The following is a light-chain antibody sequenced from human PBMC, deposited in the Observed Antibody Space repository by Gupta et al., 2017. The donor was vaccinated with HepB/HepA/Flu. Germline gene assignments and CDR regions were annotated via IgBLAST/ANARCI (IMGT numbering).Light chain of an antibody. J-gene: IGLJ2*01. CDR1: STDIGSFNR. V-gene: IGLV2-18*02. Sequence: QSALPHPPSVSGSPGQSVTISCTGTSTDIGSFNRVSWYQQPPGTAPKLMIYEVSNRPSGVPDRFSGSKSGNTASLTISGLQAEDEADYYCNSYTSSSTLVFGGGTKLTVL. CDR3: NSYTSSSTLV. CDR2: EVS.